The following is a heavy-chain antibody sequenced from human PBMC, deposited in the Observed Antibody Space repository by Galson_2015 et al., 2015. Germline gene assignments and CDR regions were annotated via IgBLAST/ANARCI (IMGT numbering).Heavy chain of an antibody. Sequence: SLRLSCAASEFTFSRYSMNWVRQAPGKGLEWVSSISSSSSYIYYADSVKGRFTISRDNAKNSLYLQMNSLRAEDTAVYYCARDLTTHRAVAGTGLRYWGQGTLVTVSS. CDR1: EFTFSRYS. V-gene: IGHV3-21*01. D-gene: IGHD6-19*01. CDR2: ISSSSSYI. J-gene: IGHJ4*02. CDR3: ARDLTTHRAVAGTGLRY.